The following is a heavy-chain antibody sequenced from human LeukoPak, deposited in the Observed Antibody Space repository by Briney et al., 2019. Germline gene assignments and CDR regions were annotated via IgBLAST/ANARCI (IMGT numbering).Heavy chain of an antibody. D-gene: IGHD3-22*01. Sequence: PSETLSLTCTVSGGSISNYYWSWIRQPPGKGLEWIGYIYYSGSTNYNPSLKSRVTISVDTSKNQFSLKLSSVTAADTAVYYCARDGDYYDSRGFDYWGQGTLVTVSS. CDR1: GGSISNYY. V-gene: IGHV4-59*01. J-gene: IGHJ4*02. CDR2: IYYSGST. CDR3: ARDGDYYDSRGFDY.